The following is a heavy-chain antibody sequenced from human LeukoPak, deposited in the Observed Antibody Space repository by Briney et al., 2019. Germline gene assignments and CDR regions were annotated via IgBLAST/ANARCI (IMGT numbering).Heavy chain of an antibody. D-gene: IGHD3-3*02. J-gene: IGHJ3*02. CDR3: ARHFRYRRLVFDI. CDR2: INHSGST. Sequence: SETLSLTCAVYGGSFSGYYWSWIRQPPGEGLEWIGEINHSGSTNYNPSLKSRVTISIDTSKNQFSLKLSSVTAADTAVYYCARHFRYRRLVFDIWGQGTMVTVSS. CDR1: GGSFSGYY. V-gene: IGHV4-34*01.